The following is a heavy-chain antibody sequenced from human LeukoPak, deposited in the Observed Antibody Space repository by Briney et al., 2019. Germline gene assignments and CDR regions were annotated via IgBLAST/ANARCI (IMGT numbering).Heavy chain of an antibody. Sequence: SETLSLTCAVYGGSFSDYYWSWIRQPPGKGLEWIGEISHSGSTNYNPSLKSRVTISVDTSKNQFSLKLSSVTAADTAVYYCARAAGWLQFWWFDPWGQGTLVTVSS. CDR3: ARAAGWLQFWWFDP. D-gene: IGHD5-24*01. V-gene: IGHV4-34*01. J-gene: IGHJ5*02. CDR1: GGSFSDYY. CDR2: ISHSGST.